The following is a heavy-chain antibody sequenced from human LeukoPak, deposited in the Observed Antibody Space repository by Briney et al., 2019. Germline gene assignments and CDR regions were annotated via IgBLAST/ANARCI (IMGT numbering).Heavy chain of an antibody. CDR3: ARAPNWKHFDY. Sequence: SETLSLTCTVSGGSISSYYWSWIRQPPGKGLEWIGYIHYSGSTNYNPSLKSRVTISVDKSKNQFSLKLSSVTAADTAVYYCARAPNWKHFDYWGQGTLVTVSS. V-gene: IGHV4-59*12. CDR2: IHYSGST. J-gene: IGHJ4*02. CDR1: GGSISSYY. D-gene: IGHD1-1*01.